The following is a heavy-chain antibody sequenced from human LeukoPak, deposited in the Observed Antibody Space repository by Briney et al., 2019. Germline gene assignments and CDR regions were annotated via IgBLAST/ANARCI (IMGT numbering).Heavy chain of an antibody. J-gene: IGHJ3*02. CDR1: GASITSYF. CDR3: ARADYGDHGTTFDI. Sequence: PSETLSLTCTVSGASITSYFWTWIRQPPGKGLDWIAYISYSGNTNYNPSLKSRVTISIDKSKNQFSLKLTSATAADTAMYYCARADYGDHGTTFDIWGQGTMVTVSS. V-gene: IGHV4-59*01. CDR2: ISYSGNT. D-gene: IGHD4-17*01.